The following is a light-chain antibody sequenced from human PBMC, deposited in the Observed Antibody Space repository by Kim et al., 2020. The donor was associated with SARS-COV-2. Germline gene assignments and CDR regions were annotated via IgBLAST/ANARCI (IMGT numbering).Light chain of an antibody. Sequence: EILMTQSPATLSVSPGERATLSCRASQSVSSSYLAWYQQKPGQAPRLLIYGASSRATGIPDRFSGSGSGTDFTLTISRLEPEDFAVYYCQQYGSSPPLTFGQGTRLEIK. CDR2: GAS. CDR1: QSVSSSY. CDR3: QQYGSSPPLT. J-gene: IGKJ5*01. V-gene: IGKV3-20*01.